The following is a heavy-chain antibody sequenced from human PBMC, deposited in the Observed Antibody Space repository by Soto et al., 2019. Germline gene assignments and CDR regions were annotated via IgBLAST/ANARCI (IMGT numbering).Heavy chain of an antibody. V-gene: IGHV4-34*01. CDR2: INHSGST. J-gene: IGHJ5*02. CDR3: ARGPTDHYDFWSGRHNWFDP. D-gene: IGHD3-3*01. Sequence: SETLSLTCAVYGGSFSGYYWSLIRQPPGKGLEWIGEINHSGSTNYNPSLKSRVTISVDTSKNQFSLKLSSVTAADTAVYYCARGPTDHYDFWSGRHNWFDPWGQGTLVTVSS. CDR1: GGSFSGYY.